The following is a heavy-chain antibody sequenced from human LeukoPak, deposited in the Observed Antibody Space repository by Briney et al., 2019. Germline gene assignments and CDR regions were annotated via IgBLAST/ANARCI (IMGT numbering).Heavy chain of an antibody. CDR3: AKIGGYMVQGVENWFDP. CDR1: GGSISSNNYY. D-gene: IGHD3-10*01. Sequence: SETLSLTCTVSGGSISSNNYYWGWIRQPPGKGLEWFGSIDYSGSTNYNPSLKSRVTISVDTSKNQFSLKVTSLTAADTAVYYCAKIGGYMVQGVENWFDPWGQGTLVTVSS. J-gene: IGHJ5*02. CDR2: IDYSGST. V-gene: IGHV4-39*01.